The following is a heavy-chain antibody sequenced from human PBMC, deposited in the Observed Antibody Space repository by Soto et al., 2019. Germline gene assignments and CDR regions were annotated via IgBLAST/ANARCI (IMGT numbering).Heavy chain of an antibody. CDR2: TRNKANSYTT. CDR1: GFTFSDHY. V-gene: IGHV3-72*01. D-gene: IGHD1-26*01. CDR3: ARGVGATMGDYRYRVAFDI. Sequence: GGSLRLSCAASGFTFSDHYMDWVRQAPGKGLEWVGRTRNKANSYTTEYAASVKGRFTISRDDSKNSLYLQMNSLKTEHTAVYYCARGVGATMGDYRYRVAFDIWGQGTMVTVSS. J-gene: IGHJ3*02.